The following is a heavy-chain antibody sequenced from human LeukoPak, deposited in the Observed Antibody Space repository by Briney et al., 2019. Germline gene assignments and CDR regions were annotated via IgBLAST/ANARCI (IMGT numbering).Heavy chain of an antibody. CDR2: IIAYNGNI. V-gene: IGHV1-18*01. Sequence: ASVKVSCKASGYTFTSYGITWVRQAPGQGLEWMGWIIAYNGNINYAQNLQGRVTMTTDTSTSTAHMELRSLRSDDTAVYYCARGTGTYYYYYMDVWGKGTTVTVSS. CDR3: ARGTGTYYYYYMDV. J-gene: IGHJ6*03. CDR1: GYTFTSYG. D-gene: IGHD3-10*01.